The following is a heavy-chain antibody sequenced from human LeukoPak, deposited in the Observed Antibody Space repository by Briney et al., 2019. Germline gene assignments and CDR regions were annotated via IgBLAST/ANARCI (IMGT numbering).Heavy chain of an antibody. CDR3: ASVNDYGDPLTRYMDV. J-gene: IGHJ6*03. D-gene: IGHD4-17*01. V-gene: IGHV4-34*01. CDR1: GGSFSGYY. CDR2: INHSGST. Sequence: SETLSLTCAVYGGSFSGYYWSWIRQPPGKGLEWIGEINHSGSTNYNPSLKSRVTISVDTSKNQFSLKLSSVTAADTAVYYCASVNDYGDPLTRYMDVWGKGTAVTVSS.